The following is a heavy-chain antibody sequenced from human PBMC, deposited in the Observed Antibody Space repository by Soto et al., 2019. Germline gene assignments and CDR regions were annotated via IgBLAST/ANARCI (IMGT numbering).Heavy chain of an antibody. CDR1: GGTFSSYA. J-gene: IGHJ1*01. Sequence: ASVKVSCKASGGTFSSYAISWVRQAPGQGLEWMGGIIPIFGTANYAQKFQGRVTITADESTSTAYMELSSLRSEDTAVYYCAREGPHSAPPPFQHWGQGTLVTVSS. CDR2: IIPIFGTA. V-gene: IGHV1-69*13. CDR3: AREGPHSAPPPFQH.